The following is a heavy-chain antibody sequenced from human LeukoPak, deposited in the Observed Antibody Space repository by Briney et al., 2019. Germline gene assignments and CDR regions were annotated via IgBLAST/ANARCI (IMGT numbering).Heavy chain of an antibody. D-gene: IGHD3-16*02. CDR1: GFTFSSYS. J-gene: IGHJ5*02. CDR3: ARDGRGSYRYYDYVWGSYRQHWFDP. CDR2: ISSSSSYI. Sequence: PGGSPRLSCAASGFTFSSYSMNWVRQAPGKGLEWVSSISSSSSYIYYADSVKGRFTISRDNAKNSLYLQMNSLRAEDTAVYYCARDGRGSYRYYDYVWGSYRQHWFDPWGQGTLVTVSS. V-gene: IGHV3-21*01.